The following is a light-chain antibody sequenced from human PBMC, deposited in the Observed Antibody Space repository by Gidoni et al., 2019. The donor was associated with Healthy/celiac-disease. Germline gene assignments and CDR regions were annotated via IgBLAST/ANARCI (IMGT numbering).Light chain of an antibody. CDR2: AAS. J-gene: IGKJ3*01. V-gene: IGKV1-9*01. CDR1: QGISSY. CDR3: QQLSSSPLT. Sequence: VCITCRASQGISSYLAWYQQKPGKAPKLLIYAASTLQGGVPSRFSGSGSGTQFTLTISSLQPEDFATYSCQQLSSSPLTFGPGTKVDIK.